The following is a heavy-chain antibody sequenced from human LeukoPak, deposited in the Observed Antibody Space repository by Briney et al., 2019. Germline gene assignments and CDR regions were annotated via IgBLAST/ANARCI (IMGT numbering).Heavy chain of an antibody. V-gene: IGHV3-9*03. CDR1: GFTFDDYA. CDR3: AKGARPYYYDSSGSMGYFDY. CDR2: ISWNIGSI. D-gene: IGHD3-22*01. Sequence: GRSLRLSSAASGFTFDDYAMHWVRHAPGKGLEWVSGISWNIGSIGYADSVKGRFTISRDNAKNSLYLQMNSLKAEDMALYYCAKGARPYYYDSSGSMGYFDYWGQGTLVTVSS. J-gene: IGHJ4*02.